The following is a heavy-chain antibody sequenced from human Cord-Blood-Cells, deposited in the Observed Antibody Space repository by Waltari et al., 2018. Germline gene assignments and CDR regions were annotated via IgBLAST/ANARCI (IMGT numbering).Heavy chain of an antibody. V-gene: IGHV4-59*11. CDR2: IYYSGST. D-gene: IGHD1-26*01. CDR1: GDSLSSHY. CDR3: AREWELLHAFDI. Sequence: QVQLQESGPGLVKPSETLSLTCPVSGDSLSSHYWRLIRQPPGKGLEWIGYIYYSGSTNYNPSLKSRVTISVDTSKNQFSLKLSSVTAADTAVYYCAREWELLHAFDIWGQGTMVTVSS. J-gene: IGHJ3*02.